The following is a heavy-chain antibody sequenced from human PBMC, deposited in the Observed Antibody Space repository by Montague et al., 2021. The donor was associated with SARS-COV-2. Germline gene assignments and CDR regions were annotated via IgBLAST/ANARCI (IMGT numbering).Heavy chain of an antibody. D-gene: IGHD1-26*01. CDR3: ARMSEDKWSEEAWIDP. CDR1: GVSISSRFY. J-gene: IGHJ5*02. CDR2: IYYSGTN. V-gene: IGHV4-31*03. Sequence: TLSLTCTVSGVSISSRFYWTWIRQHPGKGLEWIGYIYYSGTNYYNPSLKSRITISIDTSENQFFLKLSSVTVADTAFYYCARMSEDKWSEEAWIDPWGQGILVTVSS.